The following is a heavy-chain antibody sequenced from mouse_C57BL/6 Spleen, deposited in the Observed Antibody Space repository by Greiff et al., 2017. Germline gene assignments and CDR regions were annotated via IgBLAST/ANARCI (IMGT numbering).Heavy chain of an antibody. Sequence: EVKLVESEGGLVQPGSSMKLSCTASGFTFSDYYMAWVRQVPEKGLEWVANINYDGSSTYYLDSLKSRFIISRDNAKNILYLQMSSLKSEDTATYYCARTYDYATRDYYFDYWGQGTTLTVSS. D-gene: IGHD2-4*01. CDR3: ARTYDYATRDYYFDY. J-gene: IGHJ2*01. CDR2: INYDGSST. CDR1: GFTFSDYY. V-gene: IGHV5-16*01.